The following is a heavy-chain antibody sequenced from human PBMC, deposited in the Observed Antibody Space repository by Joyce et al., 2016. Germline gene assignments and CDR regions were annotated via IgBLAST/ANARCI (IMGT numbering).Heavy chain of an antibody. Sequence: EVQLVESGGGLVKPGGSLRLSCAASGFTFSSYSMNWVRQAPGKGLEWGSSISSSSSYIYYADSVKGRFTISRDNAKNSLYLQMNSLRAEDTAVYYCAGGKDFYGPGSYSNWFDPWGQGTLVTVSS. J-gene: IGHJ5*02. CDR2: ISSSSSYI. D-gene: IGHD3-10*01. CDR3: AGGKDFYGPGSYSNWFDP. CDR1: GFTFSSYS. V-gene: IGHV3-21*02.